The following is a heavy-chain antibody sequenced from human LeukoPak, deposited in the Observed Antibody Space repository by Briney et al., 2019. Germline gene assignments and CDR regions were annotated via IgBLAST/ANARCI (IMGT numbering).Heavy chain of an antibody. V-gene: IGHV4-38-2*02. CDR1: GYAISSGYY. Sequence: KPSETLSLTCAGSGYAISSGYYWAWIRQPPGKGLGRIGTVYHSGSIYYNPSLKSRLTMSIDTYKNQFSLKLTSVTAADTAVYYCAREPSTVPTTGPDYWGQGALVTVSS. CDR3: AREPSTVPTTGPDY. CDR2: VYHSGSI. J-gene: IGHJ4*02. D-gene: IGHD3-9*01.